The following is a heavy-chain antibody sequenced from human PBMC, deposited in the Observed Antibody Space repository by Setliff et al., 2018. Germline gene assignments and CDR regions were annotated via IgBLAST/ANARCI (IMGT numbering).Heavy chain of an antibody. CDR3: ARDYYDSRGSYAFDI. D-gene: IGHD3-22*01. J-gene: IGHJ3*02. Sequence: SETLSLTCAVYGGSFSDYYWSWIRQPPGKGLEWIGEINHSGNTNYNPSLKSRVTISVDTSKNQFSLKLSSVTAADTAVYYCARDYYDSRGSYAFDIWGQGTVVTVSS. CDR2: INHSGNT. CDR1: GGSFSDYY. V-gene: IGHV4-34*01.